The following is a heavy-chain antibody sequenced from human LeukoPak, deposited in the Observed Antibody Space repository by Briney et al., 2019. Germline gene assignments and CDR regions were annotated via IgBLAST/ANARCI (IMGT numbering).Heavy chain of an antibody. J-gene: IGHJ4*02. D-gene: IGHD3-16*01. V-gene: IGHV4-34*01. CDR1: GGSFSGYF. CDR2: INHSGST. CDR3: ARGGYQVGVDY. Sequence: PSETLSLTCAVYGGSFSGYFWSWIRQPPGKGLEWIGEINHSGSTNYNPSLKSRVTISVGTSKNQFSLKLSSVTAADTAVYYCARGGYQVGVDYWGQGTLVTVSS.